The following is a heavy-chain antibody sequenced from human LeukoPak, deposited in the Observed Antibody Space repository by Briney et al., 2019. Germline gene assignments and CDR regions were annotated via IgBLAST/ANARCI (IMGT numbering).Heavy chain of an antibody. Sequence: GGSLRLSCAASGFTFSSFSMNWVRQAPGKGLEWVSGISWNSGSIGYADSVKGRFTISRDNAKNSLYLQMNSLRAEDTALYYCAKDSSSSYYYGMDVWGQGTTVTVSS. CDR3: AKDSSSSYYYGMDV. CDR1: GFTFSSFS. V-gene: IGHV3-9*01. CDR2: ISWNSGSI. D-gene: IGHD6-13*01. J-gene: IGHJ6*02.